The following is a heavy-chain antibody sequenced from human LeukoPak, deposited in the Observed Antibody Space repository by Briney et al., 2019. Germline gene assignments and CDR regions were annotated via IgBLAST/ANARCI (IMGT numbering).Heavy chain of an antibody. CDR1: GGSFSGYY. J-gene: IGHJ6*02. CDR3: ARIDRYCSSTSCYGFYYYYGMDV. D-gene: IGHD2-2*01. Sequence: SETLSLTCAVYGGSFSGYYWSWIRQPPGKGLEWIGEINHSGSTNYNPSLKSRVTISVDTSKNQFSLKLSSVTAADTAVYYCARIDRYCSSTSCYGFYYYYGMDVWGQGTTVTVSS. V-gene: IGHV4-34*01. CDR2: INHSGST.